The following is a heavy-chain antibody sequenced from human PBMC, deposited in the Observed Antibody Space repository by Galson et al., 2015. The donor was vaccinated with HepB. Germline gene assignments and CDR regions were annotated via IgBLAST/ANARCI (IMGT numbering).Heavy chain of an antibody. CDR1: GFTFSSYG. Sequence: SLRLSCAASGFTFSSYGMHWVRQSPGKRLEWVAVIWYDGSNNYYADSVKGRLTISRDNSKNTLYLQMNRMRAEDTAVYYCARDIGRPGALDYWGQGTLVTVSS. V-gene: IGHV3-33*01. J-gene: IGHJ4*02. D-gene: IGHD1-14*01. CDR3: ARDIGRPGALDY. CDR2: IWYDGSNN.